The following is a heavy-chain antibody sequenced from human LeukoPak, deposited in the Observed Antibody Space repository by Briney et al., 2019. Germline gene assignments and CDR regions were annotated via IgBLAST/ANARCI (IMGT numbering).Heavy chain of an antibody. CDR3: ARLHCSGGSCYSDY. Sequence: GGSLRLSCAASGFTFSSYSMSWIRQAPGKGLEWVSYISSSGSTMYYADSVKGRFTISRDNAKNSLYLQMNSLRAEDTAVYYCARLHCSGGSCYSDYWGQGTLVTVSS. J-gene: IGHJ4*02. CDR1: GFTFSSYS. V-gene: IGHV3-48*04. D-gene: IGHD2-15*01. CDR2: ISSSGSTM.